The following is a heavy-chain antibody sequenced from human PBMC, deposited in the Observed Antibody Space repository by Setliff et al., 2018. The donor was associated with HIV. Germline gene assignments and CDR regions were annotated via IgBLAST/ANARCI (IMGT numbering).Heavy chain of an antibody. Sequence: PSETLSLTCAVYGGSFSDYYWGWIRQPPGKGLEWIGSIYYSGSTYYNPSLKSRVTISVDTSKNQFSLKLSSVTSEDTAVYYCARDHQTMLWLDYWGQGTLVTVSS. CDR1: GGSFSDYY. CDR2: IYYSGST. CDR3: ARDHQTMLWLDY. D-gene: IGHD2-21*01. V-gene: IGHV4-34*01. J-gene: IGHJ4*02.